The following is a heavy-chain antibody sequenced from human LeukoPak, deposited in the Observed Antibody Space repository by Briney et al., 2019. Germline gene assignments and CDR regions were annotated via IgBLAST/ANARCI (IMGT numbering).Heavy chain of an antibody. CDR3: ASASGN. Sequence: KPSETLSLTCSVSGDSISSDYWSWNRQLAGKGLEWIGRIYTTGSTNYNPSLKSRVTMSVDMSKNQFSLKLSSVTAADTAVYYCASASGNWGQGTLVTVSS. J-gene: IGHJ1*01. D-gene: IGHD6-19*01. CDR1: GDSISSDY. CDR2: IYTTGST. V-gene: IGHV4-4*07.